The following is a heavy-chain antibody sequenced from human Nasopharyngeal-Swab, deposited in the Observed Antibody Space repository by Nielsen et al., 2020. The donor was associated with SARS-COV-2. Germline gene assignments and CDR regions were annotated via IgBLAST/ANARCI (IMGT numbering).Heavy chain of an antibody. CDR2: ISYDGSNK. J-gene: IGHJ4*02. Sequence: GESLKISCAASGFIFSGYGMHWVRQAPGKGLEWVALISYDGSNKFYAASVKGRFTISRDNSKNTLYLQMNSLRAEDTAVYYCAKDRYFAHYYFDYWGQGTLVTVSS. CDR3: AKDRYFAHYYFDY. V-gene: IGHV3-30*18. CDR1: GFIFSGYG. D-gene: IGHD3-9*01.